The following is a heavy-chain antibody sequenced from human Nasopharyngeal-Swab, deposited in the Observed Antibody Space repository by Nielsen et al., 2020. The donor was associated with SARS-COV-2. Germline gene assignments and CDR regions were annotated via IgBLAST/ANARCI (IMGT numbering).Heavy chain of an antibody. CDR1: GGSFSGYY. J-gene: IGHJ6*03. Sequence: SETLSLTCAVYGGSFSGYYWSWIRQPPGKGLEWIGEIRHSGTTNYNPSLKGRVTISVDTSKNQFSLNLSSVTAADTAVYYCARGDKYSYAFGYYYHMDVWGKGTTVTVSS. CDR2: IRHSGTT. CDR3: ARGDKYSYAFGYYYHMDV. V-gene: IGHV4-34*01. D-gene: IGHD5-18*01.